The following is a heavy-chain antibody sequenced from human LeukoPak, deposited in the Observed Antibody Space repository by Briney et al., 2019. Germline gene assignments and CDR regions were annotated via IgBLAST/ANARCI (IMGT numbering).Heavy chain of an antibody. D-gene: IGHD6-13*01. V-gene: IGHV3-66*02. CDR3: VTSTGQQFIPYDY. CDR1: GFNVSSNY. CDR2: IYGADAA. Sequence: GGSLRPSCAASGFNVSSNYMTWIRQAPGKGLEWVSLIYGADAAYYAESVRGRFMISRDNLKNTLFLQMNSLRVEDTAVYYCVTSTGQQFIPYDYWGQGTHVTVSS. J-gene: IGHJ4*02.